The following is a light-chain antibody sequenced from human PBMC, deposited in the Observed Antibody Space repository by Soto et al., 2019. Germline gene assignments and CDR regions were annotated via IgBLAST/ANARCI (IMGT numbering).Light chain of an antibody. J-gene: IGKJ1*01. CDR2: DAS. V-gene: IGKV1-5*01. CDR1: QSISSW. CDR3: QQYNSYSGP. Sequence: DIQMTQSPSTLSASVGDRVTITCRASQSISSWLAWYQQKPGKAPKLLIYDASSLESGVPSRFSGCGSGTEFTLTISSLQPDDFATYYCQQYNSYSGPFGQGTKVEIQ.